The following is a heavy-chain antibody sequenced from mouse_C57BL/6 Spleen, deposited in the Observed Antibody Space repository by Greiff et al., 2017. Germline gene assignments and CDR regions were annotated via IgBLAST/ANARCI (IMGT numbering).Heavy chain of an antibody. CDR2: IWSDGST. V-gene: IGHV2-6*03. CDR1: GFSLTSYG. D-gene: IGHD2-5*01. J-gene: IGHJ4*01. Sequence: VKLMESGPGLVAPSQSLSITCTVSGFSLTSYGVHWVRQPPGKGLEWLVVIWSDGSTTYNSALKSRLSISKDNSKSQVFLKMNSLQTDDTAMYYCAGSNYVEGAMDYWGQGTSVTVSS. CDR3: AGSNYVEGAMDY.